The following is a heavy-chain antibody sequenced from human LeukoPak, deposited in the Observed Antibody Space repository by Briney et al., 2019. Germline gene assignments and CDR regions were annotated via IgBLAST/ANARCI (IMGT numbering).Heavy chain of an antibody. CDR3: ARSDYYNYYMDV. CDR2: INPNSGGT. CDR1: GYIFTGYY. Sequence: ASVKVSCKASGYIFTGYYMHWVRQAPGQGLEWMGWINPNSGGTNYAQKFQGRVTMTRDTSIDTAFMELSRLSSDDTAVYYCARSDYYNYYMDVWGKGTTVTPSS. J-gene: IGHJ6*03. V-gene: IGHV1-2*02.